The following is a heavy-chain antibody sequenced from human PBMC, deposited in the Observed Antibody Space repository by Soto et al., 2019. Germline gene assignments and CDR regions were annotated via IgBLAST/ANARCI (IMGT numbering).Heavy chain of an antibody. J-gene: IGHJ4*02. CDR2: IDPYDGTT. Sequence: QVQLVQSGAEVKKPGASVKVSCKTSGYTFTSHYIHWVRQAPGQGLEWMGMIDPYDGTTTNAQRFQGRVTMTRDTSTTTVNMEMNSLRXXXXXXXXXXXXXXXXXXXXXXXRGQGYGNDYWGQGTLVTVSS. D-gene: IGHD5-18*01. CDR1: GYTFTSHY. V-gene: IGHV1-46*01. CDR3: XXXXXXXXXXXXXXRGQGYGNDY.